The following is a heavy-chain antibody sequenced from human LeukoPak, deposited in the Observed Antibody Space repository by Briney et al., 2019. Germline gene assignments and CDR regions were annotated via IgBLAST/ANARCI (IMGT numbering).Heavy chain of an antibody. Sequence: RTSQTLSLTCTVSGGSISSGDYYWSWIRQPPGKGLEWIGYIYYSGSTNYNPSLKSRVTISVDTSKNQFSLKLSSVTAADTAVYYCAGDSQTTVLTALSLWGQGTLVTVSS. V-gene: IGHV4-30-4*01. J-gene: IGHJ4*02. CDR3: AGDSQTTVLTALSL. CDR1: GGSISSGDYY. D-gene: IGHD4-23*01. CDR2: IYYSGST.